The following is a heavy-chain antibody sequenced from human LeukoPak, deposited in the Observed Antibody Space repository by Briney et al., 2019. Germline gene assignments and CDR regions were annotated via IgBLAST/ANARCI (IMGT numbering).Heavy chain of an antibody. CDR3: ARVVVVAATDYGMDV. J-gene: IGHJ6*02. V-gene: IGHV3-7*03. CDR2: IKQDGSEK. D-gene: IGHD2-15*01. CDR1: GXTFSSYW. Sequence: PGGXLXLSXXAXGXTFSSYWMSWVRQAPGKGLEWXANIKQDGSEKYYVDSVKGRFTISRDNAKNSLYLQMNSLRAEDTAVYYCARVVVVAATDYGMDVWGQGTTVTVSS.